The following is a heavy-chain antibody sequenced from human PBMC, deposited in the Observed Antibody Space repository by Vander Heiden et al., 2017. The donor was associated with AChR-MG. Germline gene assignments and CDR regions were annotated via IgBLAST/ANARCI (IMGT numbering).Heavy chain of an antibody. CDR2: IISIFGTA. CDR1: AATFGSYA. Sequence: QVQLVQSVAEVKKPGSSVKVSCKLSAATFGSYAIGWVRQAPGQGLEWMGGIISIFGTANYAQKFQCRVTITAGESTSTAYMELSSLRSQDTAVYYCAGGSEKTTVTTKGLDYWGQGTLVTVSS. D-gene: IGHD4-17*01. CDR3: AGGSEKTTVTTKGLDY. V-gene: IGHV1-69*01. J-gene: IGHJ4*02.